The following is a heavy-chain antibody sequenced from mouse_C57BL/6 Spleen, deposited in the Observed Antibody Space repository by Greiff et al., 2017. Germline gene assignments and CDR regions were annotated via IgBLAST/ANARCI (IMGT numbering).Heavy chain of an antibody. J-gene: IGHJ2*01. CDR1: GYTFTEYT. V-gene: IGHV1-62-2*01. CDR2: FYPGSGST. D-gene: IGHD2-5*01. Sequence: VQLQQSGAELVKPGASVKLSCKASGYTFTEYTIHWVKQRSGQGLEWIGWFYPGSGSTKYNEKFKGKATLTADKSSSTAYMELSRVTSEDSAVYFCARDERAYSNYVGDWDYWGQGTTLTVSS. CDR3: ARDERAYSNYVGDWDY.